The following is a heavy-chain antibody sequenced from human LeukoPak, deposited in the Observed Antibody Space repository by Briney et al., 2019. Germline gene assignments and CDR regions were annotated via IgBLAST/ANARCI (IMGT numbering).Heavy chain of an antibody. D-gene: IGHD2-2*01. V-gene: IGHV3-23*01. J-gene: IGHJ4*02. CDR3: AKSSDGSTSFDQ. CDR1: GFTFRTYA. Sequence: GGSLRLSCVASGFTFRTYAMSWVRQAPGKGLEWVSGISDSGGTTYYVDSVKGRFTISRDNSKNTLYLQVNSLRAEDMALYYCAKSSDGSTSFDQWGQGTLVTVSS. CDR2: ISDSGGTT.